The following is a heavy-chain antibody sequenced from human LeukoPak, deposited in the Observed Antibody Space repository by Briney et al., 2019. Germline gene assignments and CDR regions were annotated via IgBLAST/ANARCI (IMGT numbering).Heavy chain of an antibody. CDR2: INHSGST. Sequence: PSETLSLTCAVYGGSFSVYYWSWIRQSPGKGLEWIGEINHSGSTKYNPSLKSRVTTSVDKSNNQFSLKLTSVSAADTTVYYCARGPDMTRFDPWGQGILVTVSS. D-gene: IGHD2-15*01. V-gene: IGHV4-34*01. CDR1: GGSFSVYY. J-gene: IGHJ5*02. CDR3: ARGPDMTRFDP.